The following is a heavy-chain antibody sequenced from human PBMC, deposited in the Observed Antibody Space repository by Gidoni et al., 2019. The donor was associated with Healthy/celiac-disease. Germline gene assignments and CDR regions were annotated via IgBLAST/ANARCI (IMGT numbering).Heavy chain of an antibody. D-gene: IGHD6-19*01. Sequence: QLQLQESGPGLVKPSETLSLTCTVPGGSISSSSYYWGWIRQPPGKGLEWIGSIYYSGSTYYNPSLKSRVTISVDTSKNQFSLKLSSVTAADTAVYYCARDTAVAGTRFDYWGQGTLVTVSS. CDR1: GGSISSSSYY. V-gene: IGHV4-39*07. CDR2: IYYSGST. J-gene: IGHJ4*02. CDR3: ARDTAVAGTRFDY.